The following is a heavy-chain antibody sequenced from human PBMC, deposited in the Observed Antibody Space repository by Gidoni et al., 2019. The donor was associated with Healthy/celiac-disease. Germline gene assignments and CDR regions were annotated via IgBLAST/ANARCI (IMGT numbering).Heavy chain of an antibody. CDR2: IKSKTDGGTT. J-gene: IGHJ3*02. V-gene: IGHV3-15*07. Sequence: EVQLVESGGGLVKPGGSLRLSCAASGFTFSNAWMNWVRQAPGKGLEWVGRIKSKTDGGTTDYAAPVKGRFTISRDDSKNTLYLQMNSLKTEDTAVYYCTTDPVVVILDAFDIWGQGTMVTVSS. CDR3: TTDPVVVILDAFDI. CDR1: GFTFSNAW. D-gene: IGHD3-22*01.